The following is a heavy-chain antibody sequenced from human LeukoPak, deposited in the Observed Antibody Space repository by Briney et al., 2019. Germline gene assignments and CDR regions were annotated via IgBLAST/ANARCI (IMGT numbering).Heavy chain of an antibody. CDR1: GNYW. CDR3: VSFYETY. J-gene: IGHJ4*02. V-gene: IGHV3-74*01. Sequence: GGSLRLSCAASGNYWMHWVRQAPGKGLVWVSHINGDGSWTTYADSVKGRSTISKDNAKNTVYLQMNNLRAEDTAVYYCVSFYETYWGRGTLVTVSS. CDR2: INGDGSWT. D-gene: IGHD2-2*01.